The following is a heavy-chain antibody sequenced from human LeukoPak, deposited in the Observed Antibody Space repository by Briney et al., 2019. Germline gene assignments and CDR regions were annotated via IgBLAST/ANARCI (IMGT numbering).Heavy chain of an antibody. CDR2: INPNSGGT. J-gene: IGHJ4*02. D-gene: IGHD3-10*01. V-gene: IGHV1-2*04. CDR3: AISDYYGSGNYYTFDF. CDR1: GYTFTNYG. Sequence: ASVKVSCKASGYTFTNYGISWVRQAPGQGLEWMGWINPNSGGTNYAQKFQGWVTMTTDRSISTAYMELSRLSSDDTAVFYCAISDYYGSGNYYTFDFWGQGTLVTVSS.